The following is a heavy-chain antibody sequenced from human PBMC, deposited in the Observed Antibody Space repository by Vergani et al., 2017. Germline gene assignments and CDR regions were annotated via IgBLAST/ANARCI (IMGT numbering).Heavy chain of an antibody. V-gene: IGHV3-33*01. CDR3: ARDFRSSHGHGDY. J-gene: IGHJ4*02. CDR1: GFTFSSYG. CDR2: IWYDGSNK. Sequence: QVQLVESGGGVVQPGRSLRLSCAASGFTFSSYGMHWVRQAPGKGLEWVAVIWYDGSNKYYADSVKGRFTISRDNSKNTLYLQMNSLRAEDTAVYYRARDFRSSHGHGDYWGQGTLVTVSS. D-gene: IGHD6-13*01.